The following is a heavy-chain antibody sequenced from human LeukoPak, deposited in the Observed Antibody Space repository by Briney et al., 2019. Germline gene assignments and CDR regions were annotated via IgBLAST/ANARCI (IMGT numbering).Heavy chain of an antibody. CDR2: INHSGST. D-gene: IGHD6-6*01. CDR3: ARGRRKSGVGSSYYYYGMDV. V-gene: IGHV4-34*01. J-gene: IGHJ6*02. Sequence: PSETLSLTCAVYGGSFSGYYWSWIRQPPGKGLEWIGEINHSGSTNYNPSLKSRVTISVDTSKNQFSLKLSSVTAADTAVYYCARGRRKSGVGSSYYYYGMDVWGQGTTVTVSS. CDR1: GGSFSGYY.